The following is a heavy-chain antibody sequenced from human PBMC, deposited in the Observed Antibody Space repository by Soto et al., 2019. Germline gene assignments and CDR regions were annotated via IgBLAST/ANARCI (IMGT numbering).Heavy chain of an antibody. CDR2: ISYDGSNK. CDR1: GFTFSSYG. J-gene: IGHJ6*02. Sequence: QVQLVESGGGVVQPGRTLRRSCAATGFTFSSYGMHWVRQAPGKGLEWVAVISYDGSNKYYADSVKGRFTISRDNSKNTLYLQMNSLRAEDTAVYYCAKPSTNGRSYDYYYGIDVWGQGTTVTVSS. D-gene: IGHD1-1*01. V-gene: IGHV3-30*18. CDR3: AKPSTNGRSYDYYYGIDV.